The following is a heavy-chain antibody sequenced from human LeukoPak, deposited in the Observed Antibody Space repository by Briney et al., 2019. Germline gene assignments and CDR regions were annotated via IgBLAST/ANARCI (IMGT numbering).Heavy chain of an antibody. CDR1: GFTFSSYE. D-gene: IGHD3-9*01. CDR3: ARGYTYYDILTGYAVDY. J-gene: IGHJ4*02. V-gene: IGHV3-48*03. Sequence: PGGSLRLSCAASGFTFSSYEMNWVRQAPGKGLEWVSYISSSGSTIYYADSVKGRFTISRDNAKNSLYLQMNSLRAEDTAVYYCARGYTYYDILTGYAVDYWGQGTLVTVSS. CDR2: ISSSGSTI.